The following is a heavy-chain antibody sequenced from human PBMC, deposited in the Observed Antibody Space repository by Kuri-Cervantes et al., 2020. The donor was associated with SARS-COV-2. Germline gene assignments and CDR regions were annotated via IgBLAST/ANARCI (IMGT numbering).Heavy chain of an antibody. CDR3: ARDRSTHYFDY. V-gene: IGHV3-15*01. CDR2: IKSKTDGGTT. CDR1: GFTFSNAW. J-gene: IGHJ4*02. Sequence: GESLKISCAASGFTFSNAWMSWVRQAPGKGLEWVGRIKSKTDGGTTDYAAPVKGRFTISRDDSKNTLYLQMNSLRAEDTAVYYCARDRSTHYFDYWGQGTLVTVSS.